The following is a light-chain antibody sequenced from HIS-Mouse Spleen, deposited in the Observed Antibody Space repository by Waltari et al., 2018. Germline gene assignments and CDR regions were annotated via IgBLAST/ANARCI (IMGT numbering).Light chain of an antibody. CDR3: QVWDSSSDHVV. V-gene: IGLV3-21*03. CDR2: DDS. Sequence: SYVLTQPPSVSVAPGKTARITCGGNNIGSKSVHWYQQKPGQAPVLGGYDDSERHSGIPERVSGSNSGNTATLTISRVEAGDEADYYCQVWDSSSDHVVFGGGTKLTVL. CDR1: NIGSKS. J-gene: IGLJ2*01.